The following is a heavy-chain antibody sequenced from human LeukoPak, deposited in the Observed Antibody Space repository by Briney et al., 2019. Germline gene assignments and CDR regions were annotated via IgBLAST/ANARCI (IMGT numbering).Heavy chain of an antibody. Sequence: PGRSLRLSCAASGFTFSSYGMPWVRQAPGKGLEWVAVISYDGSNKYYADSVKGRFTISRDNSKNTLYLQMNSLRAEDTAVYYCAKGPYSSGWVFDYWGQGTLVTVSS. D-gene: IGHD6-19*01. J-gene: IGHJ4*02. V-gene: IGHV3-30*18. CDR1: GFTFSSYG. CDR2: ISYDGSNK. CDR3: AKGPYSSGWVFDY.